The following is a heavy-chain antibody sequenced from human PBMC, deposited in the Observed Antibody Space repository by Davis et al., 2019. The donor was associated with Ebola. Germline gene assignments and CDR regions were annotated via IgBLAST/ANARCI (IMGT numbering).Heavy chain of an antibody. J-gene: IGHJ4*02. Sequence: ESLKISCAASGFTFSSYSMNWVRQAPGKGLEWVSSISSSSSYIYYADSVKGRFTISRDNAKNSLYLQMNSLRAEDTAVYYCARRGIAVAGTDYWGQGTLVTVSS. V-gene: IGHV3-21*01. D-gene: IGHD6-19*01. CDR1: GFTFSSYS. CDR2: ISSSSSYI. CDR3: ARRGIAVAGTDY.